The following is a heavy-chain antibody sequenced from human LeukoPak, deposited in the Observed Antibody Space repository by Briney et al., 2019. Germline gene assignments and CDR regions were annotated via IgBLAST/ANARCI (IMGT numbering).Heavy chain of an antibody. CDR2: IYYSGST. D-gene: IGHD2-21*02. Sequence: SETLSLTCTVSGGSISSYYWSWIRQPPGKGLEWIGYIYYSGSTNYNPSLKSRVTISVDTSKNQFSLKLSSVTAADTAVYYCARVTAIPGEGFFDYWGQGTLVTVSS. CDR1: GGSISSYY. J-gene: IGHJ4*02. V-gene: IGHV4-59*01. CDR3: ARVTAIPGEGFFDY.